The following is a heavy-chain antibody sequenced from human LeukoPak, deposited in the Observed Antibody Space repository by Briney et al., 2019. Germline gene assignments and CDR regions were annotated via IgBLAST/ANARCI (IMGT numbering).Heavy chain of an antibody. J-gene: IGHJ6*02. CDR2: IVVGSGNT. D-gene: IGHD2-2*01. V-gene: IGHV1-58*01. CDR3: AADPIGSTYYYYGMDV. Sequence: SVKVSCKASGFTFTSSAVQWVRQARGQRLEWIGWIVVGSGNTNYAQKFQERVTITRDMSTSTAYMELSSLRSEDTAVYYCAADPIGSTYYYYGMDVWGQGTTVTVSS. CDR1: GFTFTSSA.